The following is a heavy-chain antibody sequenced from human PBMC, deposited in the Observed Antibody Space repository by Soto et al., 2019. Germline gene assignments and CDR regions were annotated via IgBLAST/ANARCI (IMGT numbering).Heavy chain of an antibody. CDR1: GFTFSSYA. CDR2: ISYDGSNK. Sequence: QVQLVESGGGVVQPGRSLRLSCAASGFTFSSYAMHWVRQAPGKGLEWVAVISYDGSNKYYADSVKGRFTISRDNSKNTLYLQMNSLRAEDTAVYYCARDGRGWSYYYYYGMDVWGQGTTVTVSS. V-gene: IGHV3-30-3*01. CDR3: ARDGRGWSYYYYYGMDV. J-gene: IGHJ6*02. D-gene: IGHD6-19*01.